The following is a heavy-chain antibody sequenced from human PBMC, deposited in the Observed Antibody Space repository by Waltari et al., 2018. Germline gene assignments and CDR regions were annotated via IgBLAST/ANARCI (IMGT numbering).Heavy chain of an antibody. Sequence: QVQLQESGPGLVTPSQTLSLICTVSGGSIISGDYYWSWIRQPPGKGLEWIGYIYHSGSTHYNPSLKSRVTISVDTSKNQFSLRLTSVTAADTAVYYCARRGQTTVSYYFDYWGQGTLVTVSS. CDR1: GGSIISGDYY. D-gene: IGHD4-4*01. CDR2: IYHSGST. J-gene: IGHJ4*02. V-gene: IGHV4-30-4*08. CDR3: ARRGQTTVSYYFDY.